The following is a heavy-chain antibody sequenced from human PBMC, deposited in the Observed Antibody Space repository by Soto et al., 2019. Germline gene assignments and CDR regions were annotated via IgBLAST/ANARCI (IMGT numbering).Heavy chain of an antibody. J-gene: IGHJ6*03. CDR3: VRESTYYDFWSGSSGYYYMDV. V-gene: IGHV4-59*11. Sequence: PSETLSLTCTVSGAPLSTHYWSWIRQPPGKGLEWIGNIYFSGATNYNPSLKSRVTMSVDTSMQQFSLKLSSGTAADTAVYYCVRESTYYDFWSGSSGYYYMDVWGKGTTVTVSS. CDR1: GAPLSTHY. D-gene: IGHD3-3*01. CDR2: IYFSGAT.